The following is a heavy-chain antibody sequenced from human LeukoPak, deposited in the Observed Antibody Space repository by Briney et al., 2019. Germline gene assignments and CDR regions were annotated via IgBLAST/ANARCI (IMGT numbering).Heavy chain of an antibody. V-gene: IGHV4-39*07. J-gene: IGHJ5*02. Sequence: SETLSLTCTVSGGSISSGTYYWAWIRQPPGRGLEWIGTIYHSGSTYYNPSLKSRVTISVDTSKNQFSLSLGSVTAADTAVYYCARWGTYASTSNWFDPWGQGTLVTVSS. CDR3: ARWGTYASTSNWFDP. CDR1: GGSISSGTYY. D-gene: IGHD2-2*01. CDR2: IYHSGST.